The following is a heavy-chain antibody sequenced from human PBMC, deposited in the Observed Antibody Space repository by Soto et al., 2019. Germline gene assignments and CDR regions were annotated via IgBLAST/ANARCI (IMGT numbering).Heavy chain of an antibody. D-gene: IGHD5-12*01. Sequence: SEPLSLTCTVSGGSIGSGDYYWTWIRQPPGRGLEWTGYIFSSGSTFYNPSLKSRLIISLDRSKNQFSLKLTSVTAADTAVYYCARYTKGYGGYDYGLDPWGQGTLVTVSS. CDR2: IFSSGST. CDR3: ARYTKGYGGYDYGLDP. CDR1: GGSIGSGDYY. J-gene: IGHJ5*02. V-gene: IGHV4-30-4*01.